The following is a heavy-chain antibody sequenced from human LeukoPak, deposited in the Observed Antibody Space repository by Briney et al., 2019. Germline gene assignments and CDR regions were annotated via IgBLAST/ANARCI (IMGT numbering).Heavy chain of an antibody. J-gene: IGHJ6*02. Sequence: LGESLKISCKASGNRFTSYWIAWVRPMPGKGLGWVGIIYPGESETRYSPSFQGHITISADKSISTAYLQWSSLQASDTAIYFCARHAQPHYYQYCPMDVWGQGTTVTVSS. CDR1: GNRFTSYW. CDR3: ARHAQPHYYQYCPMDV. V-gene: IGHV5-51*01. CDR2: IYPGESET.